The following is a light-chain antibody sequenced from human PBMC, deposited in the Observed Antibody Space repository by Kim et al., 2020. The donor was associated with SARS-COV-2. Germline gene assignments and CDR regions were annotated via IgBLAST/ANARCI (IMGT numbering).Light chain of an antibody. V-gene: IGLV3-19*01. J-gene: IGLJ2*01. CDR1: SLRSYY. CDR2: GKN. CDR3: KSRDSSGNHRV. Sequence: SSELTQDPAVSVALGQTVRITCQGDSLRSYYASWYQQKPGQAPVLVIYGKNNRPSGIPDRFSGSSSGNTASLTIPGAQAEDEADYYCKSRDSSGNHRVFG.